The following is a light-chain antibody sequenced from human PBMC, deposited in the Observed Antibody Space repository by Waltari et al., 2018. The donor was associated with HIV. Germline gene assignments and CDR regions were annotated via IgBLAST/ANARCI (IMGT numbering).Light chain of an antibody. CDR2: KDT. J-gene: IGLJ3*02. V-gene: IGLV3-25*03. CDR3: QSADSSGTWV. CDR1: ALPKQY. Sequence: SYELTQPPSVSVSPGQTARITCSGDALPKQYAYWYHQKPGQAPVLVIYKDTVRPSGIPERFSGSSSGTTVTLTISGVQAEDEADYYCQSADSSGTWVFGGGTKLTVL.